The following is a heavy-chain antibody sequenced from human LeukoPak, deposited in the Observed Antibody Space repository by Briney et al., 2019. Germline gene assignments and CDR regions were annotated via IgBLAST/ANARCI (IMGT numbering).Heavy chain of an antibody. V-gene: IGHV3-30*02. CDR2: IRFDGSNE. J-gene: IGHJ4*02. Sequence: GGSLRLSCAASGFTFSSYGMHWVRQAPGKGLEWVAFIRFDGSNEYYSDSVKGRFTISRDNSKNTLYLQMNSLRVEDTAVYYCARGTYYFDYWGQGTLVTVSS. CDR3: ARGTYYFDY. CDR1: GFTFSSYG.